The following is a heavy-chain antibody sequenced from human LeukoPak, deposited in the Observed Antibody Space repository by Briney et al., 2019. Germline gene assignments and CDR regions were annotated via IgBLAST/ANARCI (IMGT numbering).Heavy chain of an antibody. V-gene: IGHV3-23*01. CDR2: ISGSGGST. CDR3: ANPVPDPRESYYYYYYMDV. CDR1: GFIFSSYS. J-gene: IGHJ6*03. D-gene: IGHD1-14*01. Sequence: QTGGSLRLSCAASGFIFSSYSMNWVRQAPGKGLEWVSAISGSGGSTYYADSVKGRFTISRDNSKNTLYLQMNSLRAEDTAVYYCANPVPDPRESYYYYYYMDVWGKGTTVTVSS.